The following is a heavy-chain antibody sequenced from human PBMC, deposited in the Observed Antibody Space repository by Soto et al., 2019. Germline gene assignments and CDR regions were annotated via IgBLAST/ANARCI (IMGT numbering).Heavy chain of an antibody. Sequence: QVQLVQSGAEVKKPGSSVKVSCKASGGTFSSYAISWVRQAPGQGLEWMGGIVPIFGTINYAQKFQGRVTIIADECSSTAYMELSSLKSEDTAVYYCARDAAGTGAYYYGMDVWGQGTTVTVSS. CDR3: ARDAAGTGAYYYGMDV. D-gene: IGHD1-1*01. CDR1: GGTFSSYA. V-gene: IGHV1-69*01. J-gene: IGHJ6*02. CDR2: IVPIFGTI.